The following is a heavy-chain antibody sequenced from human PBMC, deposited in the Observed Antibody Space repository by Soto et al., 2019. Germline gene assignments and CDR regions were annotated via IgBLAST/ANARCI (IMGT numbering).Heavy chain of an antibody. CDR1: GSTFSSDV. J-gene: IGHJ5*01. V-gene: IGHV3-15*01. CDR2: IKSKIHGGTT. CDR3: STDSYSDLTVVRLHT. D-gene: IGHD3-22*01. Sequence: PGGSLRLSCVASGSTFSSDVMSWVRQAPGKGLEWVGRIKSKIHGGTTDFAAPVKGRFAISRDDSKNVAYMEMNSLKIEDTAVYYCSTDSYSDLTVVRLHTWGHGILVTVS.